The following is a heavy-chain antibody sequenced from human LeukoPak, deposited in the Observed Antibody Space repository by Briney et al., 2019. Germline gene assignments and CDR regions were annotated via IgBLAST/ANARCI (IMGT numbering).Heavy chain of an antibody. J-gene: IGHJ3*02. CDR1: GYTFTSYG. D-gene: IGHD3-22*01. V-gene: IGHV1-18*01. Sequence: ASVKVSCKASGYTFTSYGISWVRQAPGQGLEWMGWISAYNGNKNYAQKLQGRVTMTTDTSTSTAYMELRSLRSEDTAVYYYARKALNYYDSSGYGAFDIWGQGTMVTVSS. CDR2: ISAYNGNK. CDR3: ARKALNYYDSSGYGAFDI.